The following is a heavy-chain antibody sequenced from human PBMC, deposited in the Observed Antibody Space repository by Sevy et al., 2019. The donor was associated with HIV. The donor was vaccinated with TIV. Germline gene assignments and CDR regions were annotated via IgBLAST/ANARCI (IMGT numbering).Heavy chain of an antibody. CDR2: INHSGST. CDR3: ARGRQQQLVRGWFDP. V-gene: IGHV4-34*01. D-gene: IGHD6-13*01. J-gene: IGHJ5*02. Sequence: SETLSLTCAVYGGSFSGYYWSWIRQPPGKGLEWIGEINHSGSTKYNPSLKSRVTISVDTSKNQFSLKLSSVTAADTAVYYCARGRQQQLVRGWFDPWGQGTLVTVSS. CDR1: GGSFSGYY.